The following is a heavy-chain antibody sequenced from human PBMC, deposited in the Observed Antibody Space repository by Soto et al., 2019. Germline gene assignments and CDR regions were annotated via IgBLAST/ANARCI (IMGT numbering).Heavy chain of an antibody. V-gene: IGHV1-8*01. J-gene: IGHJ4*02. CDR1: GYSFTGLD. Sequence: ASVKVSCKASGYSFTGLDINWVRQTTGQGLEWMGWMQPSSGRTGYAQKFQGRVTMTRDTSINTAYMELSSLTSDDTAFYYCARGVTAGVDDWGQGTLVTGSS. CDR3: ARGVTAGVDD. D-gene: IGHD1-26*01. CDR2: MQPSSGRT.